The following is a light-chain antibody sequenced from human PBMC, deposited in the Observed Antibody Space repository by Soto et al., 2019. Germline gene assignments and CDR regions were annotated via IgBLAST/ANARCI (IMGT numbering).Light chain of an antibody. J-gene: IGKJ2*03. V-gene: IGKV1-13*02. CDR3: QQLHSYPG. CDR2: DDS. CDR1: PGISSA. Sequence: AIQLTQSPSSLSASVGDSVTITCRASPGISSALAWYQQKPGKAPKLLIYDDSSLESGVPSRFSGSGSSTDFTITISSLQPEDFATDYYQQLHSYPGFGQGTKLEIK.